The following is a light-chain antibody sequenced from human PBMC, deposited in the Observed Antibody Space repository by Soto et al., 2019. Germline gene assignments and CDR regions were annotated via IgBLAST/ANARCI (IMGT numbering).Light chain of an antibody. CDR2: EVS. CDR3: NAQADNGKHV. V-gene: IGLV2-8*01. Sequence: QSALTQPPSASGSHGQSVTISCTGNSNDVGHSSFISWYQQHPGKGPKLIIYEVSKRSSGVPDRFSGSKSGNTASLSVSGLQDEDEADYFCNAQADNGKHVFGTGTKVTVL. J-gene: IGLJ1*01. CDR1: SNDVGHSSF.